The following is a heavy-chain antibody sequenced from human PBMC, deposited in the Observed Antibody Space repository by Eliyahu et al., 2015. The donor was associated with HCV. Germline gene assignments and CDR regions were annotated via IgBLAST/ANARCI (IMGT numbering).Heavy chain of an antibody. CDR1: GGXXSTHA. Sequence: QVQLVQSGAEVKKPGSSVKFSCKGXGGXXSTHALTWVRQAPGQGLXWMGRXIXIVGVTKYAQNFQGRVTITADKSTSTAYMELSSLTSEDTAVYYCARARGVGLMNVFDSWGQGTLVTVSS. V-gene: IGHV1-69*04. CDR3: ARARGVGLMNVFDS. CDR2: XIXIVGVT. D-gene: IGHD3-10*01. J-gene: IGHJ5*01.